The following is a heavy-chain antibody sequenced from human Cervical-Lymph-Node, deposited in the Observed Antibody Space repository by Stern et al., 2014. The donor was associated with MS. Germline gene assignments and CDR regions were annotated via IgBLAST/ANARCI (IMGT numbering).Heavy chain of an antibody. V-gene: IGHV3-23*04. CDR3: ATFHSSGWYSYYFDY. D-gene: IGHD6-19*01. Sequence: EVQLVESGGGLVPPGGSLRLSCAASGFTFSNYAMSWVRQAPGKGLEWVSAISGSGGSQYYADSMKGRFTISRDNSKNTLYLQMNSLRAEDPAVYYCATFHSSGWYSYYFDYWGQGTLVTVSS. J-gene: IGHJ4*02. CDR1: GFTFSNYA. CDR2: ISGSGGSQ.